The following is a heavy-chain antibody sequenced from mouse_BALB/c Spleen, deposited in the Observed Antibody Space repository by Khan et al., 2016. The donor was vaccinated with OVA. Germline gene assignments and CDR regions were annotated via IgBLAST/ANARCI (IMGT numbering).Heavy chain of an antibody. CDR3: TSDKNYYGYLAY. D-gene: IGHD1-2*01. Sequence: EVQLQESGPGLVKPSQSLSLTCSVTGYSITSGYYWNWIRQFPGNKLEWMGYISYDGSNNYNPSLKNRISITRDTSENQFFLTLNSVTTEDTATYYGTSDKNYYGYLAYWGQGTLVTVSA. CDR2: ISYDGSN. V-gene: IGHV3-6*02. CDR1: GYSITSGYY. J-gene: IGHJ3*01.